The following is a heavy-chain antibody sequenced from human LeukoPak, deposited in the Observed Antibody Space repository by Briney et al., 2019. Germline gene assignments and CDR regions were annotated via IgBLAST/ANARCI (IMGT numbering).Heavy chain of an antibody. D-gene: IGHD6-13*01. CDR2: ISGSGGST. J-gene: IGHJ6*03. CDR1: GFTFSSYA. CDR3: ARRAAAGHPPRPIYYYMDV. Sequence: PGGSLRLSCAASGFTFSSYAMSWVRQAPGKGLEWVSAISGSGGSTYYADSVKGRFTISRDNSKNTLYLQMNSLRAEDTAVYYCARRAAAGHPPRPIYYYMDVWGKGTTVTVSS. V-gene: IGHV3-23*01.